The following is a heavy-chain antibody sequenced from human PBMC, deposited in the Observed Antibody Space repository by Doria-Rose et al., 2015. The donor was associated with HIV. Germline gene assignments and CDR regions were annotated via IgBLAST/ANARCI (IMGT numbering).Heavy chain of an antibody. CDR2: IFSDDER. Sequence: GPVLVKPTETLTLTCTVSGVSLSSPGVGVSWIRQPPGKALEWLANIFSDDERSYKTSLKSRLTISRGTSKSQMVLTMTDMDPVDTATYYCARIKSSRWYHKYYFDFWGQGTLVIVSA. D-gene: IGHD6-13*01. CDR1: GVSLSSPGVG. CDR3: ARIKSSRWYHKYYFDF. J-gene: IGHJ4*02. V-gene: IGHV2-26*01.